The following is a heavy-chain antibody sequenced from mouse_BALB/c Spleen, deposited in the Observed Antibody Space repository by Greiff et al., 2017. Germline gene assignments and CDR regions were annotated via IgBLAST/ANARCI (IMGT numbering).Heavy chain of an antibody. D-gene: IGHD3-1*01. CDR3: ARGGGYWFAY. CDR2: ISSGSSTI. CDR1: GFTFSSFG. J-gene: IGHJ3*01. V-gene: IGHV5-17*02. Sequence: EVKLMESGGGLVQPGGSRKLSCAASGFTFSSFGMHWVRQAPEKGLEWVAYISSGSSTIYYADTVKGRFTISRDNPKNTLFLQMTSLRSEDTAMYYCARGGGYWFAYWGQGALVTVSA.